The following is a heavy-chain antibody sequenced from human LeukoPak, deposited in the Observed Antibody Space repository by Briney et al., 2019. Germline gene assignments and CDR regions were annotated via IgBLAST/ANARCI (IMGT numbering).Heavy chain of an antibody. D-gene: IGHD3-22*01. CDR1: GGSFSGYY. V-gene: IGHV4-34*01. CDR2: INHSGST. Sequence: ESSETLSLTCAVYGGSFSGYYWSWIRQPPGKGLEWIGEINHSGSTNYNPSLKSRVTISVDTSKNQFSLKLSSVTAADTAVYYCARPFYYYDSSPRVAFDIWGQGTMVTVSS. CDR3: ARPFYYYDSSPRVAFDI. J-gene: IGHJ3*02.